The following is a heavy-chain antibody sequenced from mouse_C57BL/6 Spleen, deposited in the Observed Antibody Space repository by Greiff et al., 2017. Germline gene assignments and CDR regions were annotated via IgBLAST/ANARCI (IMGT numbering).Heavy chain of an antibody. D-gene: IGHD2-10*02. CDR2: IYPGSGST. J-gene: IGHJ4*01. CDR3: ARGYGNPRGYYAMDY. CDR1: GYTFTSYW. V-gene: IGHV1-55*01. Sequence: QVQLQQPGAELVKPGASVKMSCKASGYTFTSYWITWVKQRPGQGLEWIGDIYPGSGSTNNNEKFKSKATLTVDTSSSTAYMQLSSLTSEDSAVYYCARGYGNPRGYYAMDYWGQGTLVTVSA.